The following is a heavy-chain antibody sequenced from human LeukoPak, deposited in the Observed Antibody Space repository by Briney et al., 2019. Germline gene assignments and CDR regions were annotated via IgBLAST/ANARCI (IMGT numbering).Heavy chain of an antibody. Sequence: TGGSLRLSCAASGFTFSSYSMNWVRQAPGKGLEWVSSISSSSSYIYYADSVKGRFTISRDNAKNSLYLQMNSLRAEDTAVYYCARPRSGSYWMAEYFQHWGQGTLVTVSS. D-gene: IGHD1-26*01. CDR2: ISSSSSYI. CDR3: ARPRSGSYWMAEYFQH. V-gene: IGHV3-21*01. CDR1: GFTFSSYS. J-gene: IGHJ1*01.